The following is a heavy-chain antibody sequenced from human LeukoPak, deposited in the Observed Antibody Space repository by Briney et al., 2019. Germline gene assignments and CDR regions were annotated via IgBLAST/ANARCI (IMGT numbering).Heavy chain of an antibody. V-gene: IGHV1-46*01. D-gene: IGHD3-22*01. CDR3: ARDRTHYYESSGYYSRWEY. CDR1: GYTFTSYF. J-gene: IGHJ4*02. Sequence: ASVKVSCKAFGYTFTSYFMYWVRQAPGQGLEWMGLINPRGGTTSYAQKFQGRITMTRDTSTSTVYMELSSLRWEDTAMYYCARDRTHYYESSGYYSRWEYWGQGTLVTVSS. CDR2: INPRGGTT.